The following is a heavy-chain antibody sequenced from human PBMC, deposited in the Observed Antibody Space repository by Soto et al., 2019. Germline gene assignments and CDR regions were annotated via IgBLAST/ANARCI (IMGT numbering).Heavy chain of an antibody. CDR3: ARQVPAAGYYYGMDV. CDR1: GGTFSSYA. V-gene: IGHV1-69*12. CDR2: IIPICGTA. D-gene: IGHD2-2*01. J-gene: IGHJ6*02. Sequence: QVPLVQSGAEVKKPGSSVKVSCKASGGTFSSYAISWGRQAPGQGLEWMGGIIPICGTANYAQKFQGRVTITADESTCTAYMELSSLSSEDTAVYYWARQVPAAGYYYGMDVWGQGTTGTVSS.